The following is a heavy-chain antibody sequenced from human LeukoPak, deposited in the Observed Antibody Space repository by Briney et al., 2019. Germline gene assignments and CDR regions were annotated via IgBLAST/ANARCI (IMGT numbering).Heavy chain of an antibody. V-gene: IGHV1-2*02. CDR3: ARGGSYYDSKTEFDY. D-gene: IGHD3-22*01. J-gene: IGHJ4*02. CDR2: NNPNSGGT. Sequence: GASVKVSCKASGYTFTGYYMHWVRQAPGQGLEWMGWNNPNSGGTNYAQKFQGRVTMTRDTSISTAYMELSRLRSDDTAVYYCARGGSYYDSKTEFDYWGQGTLVTVSS. CDR1: GYTFTGYY.